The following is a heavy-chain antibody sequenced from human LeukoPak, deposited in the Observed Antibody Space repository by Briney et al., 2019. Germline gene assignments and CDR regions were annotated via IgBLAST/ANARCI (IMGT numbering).Heavy chain of an antibody. D-gene: IGHD3-10*01. CDR2: INSGGSST. Sequence: GGSLRLSCAASGFTFSSYWMHWVRQAPGKGLVWVSRINSGGSSTSYADSVKGRFTISRDNAKNTLYLQMNSLRAEDTAVYYCARSYYYGSGSYWIDAFDIWGQGTMVTVSS. CDR3: ARSYYYGSGSYWIDAFDI. CDR1: GFTFSSYW. J-gene: IGHJ3*02. V-gene: IGHV3-74*01.